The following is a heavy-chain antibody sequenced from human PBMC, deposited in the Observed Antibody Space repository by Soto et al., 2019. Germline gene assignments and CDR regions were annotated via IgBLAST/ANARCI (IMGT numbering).Heavy chain of an antibody. Sequence: GGSLRLSCAASGFTFSSYSMNWVRQAPGKGLEWVSYISSSSSTIYYADSVKGRFTISRDNAKNSLYLKMNSMRDEDTAVYCCARVAGIPICRSCAFDIWGQGTMVTVSS. CDR2: ISSSSSTI. J-gene: IGHJ3*02. V-gene: IGHV3-48*02. CDR3: ARVAGIPICRSCAFDI. CDR1: GFTFSSYS. D-gene: IGHD6-19*01.